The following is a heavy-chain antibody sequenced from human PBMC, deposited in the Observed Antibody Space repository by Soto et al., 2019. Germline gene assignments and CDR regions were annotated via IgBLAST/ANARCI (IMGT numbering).Heavy chain of an antibody. CDR3: ARGRRTYCSGGSCYLQLYYFDY. D-gene: IGHD2-15*01. CDR2: INPNSGGT. J-gene: IGHJ4*02. CDR1: GYTFTGYY. V-gene: IGHV1-2*04. Sequence: GGSVKVSCKASGYTFTGYYMHWVLQAPGEGLEWMGWINPNSGGTNYAQKFQGWVTMTRDTSISTAYMELSRLRSDDTAVYYCARGRRTYCSGGSCYLQLYYFDYWGQGTLVTVSS.